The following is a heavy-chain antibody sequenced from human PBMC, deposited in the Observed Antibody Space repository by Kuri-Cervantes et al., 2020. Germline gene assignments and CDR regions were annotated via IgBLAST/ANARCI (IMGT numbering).Heavy chain of an antibody. CDR2: FDPEDGET. D-gene: IGHD5-24*01. V-gene: IGHV1-24*01. CDR3: ARGKVRDGYKP. Sequence: ASVKVSCKVSGYTLTELSMHWVRQAPGKGLEWMGGFDPEDGETIYAQKFQGRVTMTRDTSTSTVYMELSSLRSEDTAVYYCARGKVRDGYKPWGQGTLVTVSS. J-gene: IGHJ4*02. CDR1: GYTLTELS.